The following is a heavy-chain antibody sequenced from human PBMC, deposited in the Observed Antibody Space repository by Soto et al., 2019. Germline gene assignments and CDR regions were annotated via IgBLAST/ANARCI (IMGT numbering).Heavy chain of an antibody. Sequence: QVQLVQSGAEVKKPGASVKVSCKASGYTFTSYGISWVRQAPGQGLEGMGWISAYNGNTNYAQKLQGRVTMTTDTSTSTAYMELRSLRSDGTAVYYCARAADNLLCFGESRPYYYYMDVWGKGTTVTVSS. CDR3: ARAADNLLCFGESRPYYYYMDV. CDR1: GYTFTSYG. D-gene: IGHD3-10*01. V-gene: IGHV1-18*01. CDR2: ISAYNGNT. J-gene: IGHJ6*03.